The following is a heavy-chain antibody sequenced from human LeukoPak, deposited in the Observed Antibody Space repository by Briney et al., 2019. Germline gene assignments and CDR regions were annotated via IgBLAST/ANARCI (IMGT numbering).Heavy chain of an antibody. J-gene: IGHJ6*03. CDR1: GCSISSHY. V-gene: IGHV4-59*11. D-gene: IGHD6-6*01. Sequence: SETLSLTCTVSGCSISSHYLSWIRQPPGKGLEWIWYIEYSGSTNYTPSPKSRVTISVDTSNNQFSLKLSSVTAADTAVYYCARSSSLYYYYYYMDVWGKGTTVTVSS. CDR2: IEYSGST. CDR3: ARSSSLYYYYYYMDV.